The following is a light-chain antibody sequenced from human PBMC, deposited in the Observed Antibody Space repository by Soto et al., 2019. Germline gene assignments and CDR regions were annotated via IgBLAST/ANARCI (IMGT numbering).Light chain of an antibody. CDR3: QQYNSYPLT. V-gene: IGKV1-5*01. J-gene: IGKJ4*01. Sequence: DIQMTQSPSTLSASVGDRVTITCRASQSISSWLAWYQQKPGKAPKLLIYDASSLESGVPSRFSGSGSGTEFTTTISSLQPDDFATYYCQQYNSYPLTLGGGTKVEIK. CDR2: DAS. CDR1: QSISSW.